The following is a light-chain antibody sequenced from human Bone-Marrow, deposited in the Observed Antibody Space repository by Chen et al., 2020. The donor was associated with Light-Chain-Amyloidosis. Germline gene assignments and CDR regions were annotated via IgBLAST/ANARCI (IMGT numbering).Light chain of an antibody. V-gene: IGLV6-57*01. Sequence: NFVLIQPHSVSESPGKTVTISCTRSSGYIASNYVHWYQQRPGRSPTIVIYEDNQRPSGVPDRFSGSIARFSNSASLTVSGLKTEDEGDYYCQSYDIAKVFGGGTKVTVL. CDR2: EDN. CDR3: QSYDIAKV. J-gene: IGLJ2*01. CDR1: SGYIASNY.